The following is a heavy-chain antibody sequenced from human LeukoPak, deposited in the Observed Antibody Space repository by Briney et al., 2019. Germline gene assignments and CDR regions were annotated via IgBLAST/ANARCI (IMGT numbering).Heavy chain of an antibody. CDR3: ARYPLDQYSSGWFDY. CDR1: GGTFSSYA. D-gene: IGHD6-19*01. V-gene: IGHV1-69*13. J-gene: IGHJ4*02. Sequence: SVKVSCKASGGTFSSYAISWARQAAGQGLEWMGGIIPIFGTTNYAQKFQGRVTITADESTSTAYMELYSLRSEDTAVYYCARYPLDQYSSGWFDYWGQGTQVTVSS. CDR2: IIPIFGTT.